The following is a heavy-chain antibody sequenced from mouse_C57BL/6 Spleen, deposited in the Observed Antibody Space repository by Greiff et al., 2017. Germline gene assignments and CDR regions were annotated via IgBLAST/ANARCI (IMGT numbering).Heavy chain of an antibody. CDR3: AREGYYGSSDY. J-gene: IGHJ2*01. CDR1: GYTFTSYT. CDR2: INPSSGYT. V-gene: IGHV1-4*01. Sequence: QVQLKQSGAELARPGASVKMSCKASGYTFTSYTMHWVKQRPGQGLEWIGYINPSSGYTKYNQKFKDKATLTADKSSSTAYMQLSSLTSEDSAVYYCAREGYYGSSDYWGQGTTLTVSS. D-gene: IGHD1-1*01.